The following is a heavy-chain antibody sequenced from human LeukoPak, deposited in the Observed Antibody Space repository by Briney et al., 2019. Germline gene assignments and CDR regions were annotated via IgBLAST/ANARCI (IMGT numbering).Heavy chain of an antibody. D-gene: IGHD6-19*01. CDR2: VNPGNDDT. V-gene: IGHV1-3*01. Sequence: ASVKVSCKASGYTFTNYAMHWVRQAPGQGLEWMGWVNPGNDDTKYSQKFQGRATITSDTSASTAYMEMSSLGSEDTAVYYCASRPGIAVAGLDYWGQGTLVTVSS. CDR1: GYTFTNYA. CDR3: ASRPGIAVAGLDY. J-gene: IGHJ4*02.